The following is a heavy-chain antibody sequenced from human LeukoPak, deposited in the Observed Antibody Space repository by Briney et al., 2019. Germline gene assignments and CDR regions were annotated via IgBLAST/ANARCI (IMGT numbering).Heavy chain of an antibody. Sequence: KPSETLSLTCAVYGRSFSGYYWSWIRQPPGKGLEWIGEINHSGSTNYNPSLKSRVTISVDTSKNQFSLKLSSVTAADTAVYYCARPYYYGSGSYYRSWGQGTLVTVSS. V-gene: IGHV4-34*01. D-gene: IGHD3-10*01. CDR3: ARPYYYGSGSYYRS. CDR1: GRSFSGYY. CDR2: INHSGST. J-gene: IGHJ4*02.